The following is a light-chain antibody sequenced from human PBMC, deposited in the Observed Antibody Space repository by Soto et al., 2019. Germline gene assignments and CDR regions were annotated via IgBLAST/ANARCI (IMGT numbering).Light chain of an antibody. J-gene: IGKJ1*01. V-gene: IGKV1-6*01. Sequence: IQMTQSAFSVSGTLGDRVTITCRASQGISNELGWYQQRQAKAPKVMIYGASHLQRAVTSSFSGSASGTDFTLTIPRLQSEDFALYYRPQYHTFWTFGQGTKVDI. CDR2: GAS. CDR1: QGISNE. CDR3: PQYHTFWT.